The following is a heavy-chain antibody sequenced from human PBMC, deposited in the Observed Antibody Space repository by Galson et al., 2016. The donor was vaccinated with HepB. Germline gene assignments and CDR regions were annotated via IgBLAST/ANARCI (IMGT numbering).Heavy chain of an antibody. J-gene: IGHJ4*02. D-gene: IGHD5-12*01. CDR3: ARVGGYDGYYFDF. CDR1: GITVSDTY. CDR2: IYRDGRT. Sequence: SLRLSCAVSGITVSDTYMSWVRQAPGKGLEWVSVIYRDGRTYHGDSVKGRFSTSRDISKNTLYLQMNSLRADDTAVYYCARVGGYDGYYFDFWGQGALVTVPS. V-gene: IGHV3-53*01.